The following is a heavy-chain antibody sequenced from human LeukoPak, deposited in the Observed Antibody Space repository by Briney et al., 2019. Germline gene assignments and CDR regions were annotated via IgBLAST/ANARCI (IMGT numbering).Heavy chain of an antibody. Sequence: GGSLRLSCAASGFTFSSYWMHWVRQVPGKGLVWVSRINSDERSTSYADFVKGRFTISRDNAENTLYLQMNSLRAEDTAVYYCARDGSSWSFPLNRFDPWGQGTLVTVSS. D-gene: IGHD6-13*01. CDR3: ARDGSSWSFPLNRFDP. CDR1: GFTFSSYW. V-gene: IGHV3-74*01. CDR2: INSDERST. J-gene: IGHJ5*02.